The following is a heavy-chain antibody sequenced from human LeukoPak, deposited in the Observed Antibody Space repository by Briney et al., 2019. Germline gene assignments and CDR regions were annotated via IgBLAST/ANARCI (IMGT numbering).Heavy chain of an antibody. J-gene: IGHJ4*02. CDR2: IYTSGST. D-gene: IGHD3-22*01. V-gene: IGHV4-4*07. CDR1: GGSINSYY. Sequence: SETLSLTCIVSGGSINSYYWSWIRQPAGKGLEWIGRIYTSGSTNYNPSLKSRVTMSVDTSKTQFSLKLTSVTAADTAVYYCARDLYYDSSGYYPYWGQGTLVTVSS. CDR3: ARDLYYDSSGYYPY.